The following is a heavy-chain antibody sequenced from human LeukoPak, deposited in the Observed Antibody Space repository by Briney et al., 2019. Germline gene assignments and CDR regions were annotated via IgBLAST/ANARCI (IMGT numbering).Heavy chain of an antibody. Sequence: SVKVSCKASGGTFSSYAISWVRQAPGQGLEWMGRIIPILGIANYPQKFQGRVTITADKSTSTAYMELSSLRSEDTAVYYCARDIGAWNYYYYYGMDVWGQGTTVTVSS. CDR2: IIPILGIA. CDR1: GGTFSSYA. V-gene: IGHV1-69*04. D-gene: IGHD1-1*01. CDR3: ARDIGAWNYYYYYGMDV. J-gene: IGHJ6*02.